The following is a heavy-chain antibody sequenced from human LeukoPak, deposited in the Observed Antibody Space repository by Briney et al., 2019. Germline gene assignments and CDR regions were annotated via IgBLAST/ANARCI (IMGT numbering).Heavy chain of an antibody. CDR2: TYYSGST. CDR3: ARGKEVITMLRGLKPGYYFDY. Sequence: PSETLSLTCTVSGGSISSYYWSWIRQPPGKGLEWIGYTYYSGSTNYNPSLKSRVTISVDTSKNQFSLRLSSVTAADTAVYYCARGKEVITMLRGLKPGYYFDYWGQGTLVTVSS. CDR1: GGSISSYY. J-gene: IGHJ4*02. V-gene: IGHV4-59*01. D-gene: IGHD3-10*01.